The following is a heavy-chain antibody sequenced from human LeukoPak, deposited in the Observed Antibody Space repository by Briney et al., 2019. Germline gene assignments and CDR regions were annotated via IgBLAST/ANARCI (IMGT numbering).Heavy chain of an antibody. V-gene: IGHV4-4*02. CDR2: MYLSGTT. D-gene: IGHD3-22*01. Sequence: SEPLSLTCTVSGDSINSLDLWSWVRQPPGKGLEWIGEMYLSGTTHSNPSVKGRVTISIDKSKNQFFLNLSSVTAADTAVYYCAGLVGRYSSGLYYYYFDYWGQGTLVTVSS. CDR3: AGLVGRYSSGLYYYYFDY. J-gene: IGHJ4*02. CDR1: GDSINSLDL.